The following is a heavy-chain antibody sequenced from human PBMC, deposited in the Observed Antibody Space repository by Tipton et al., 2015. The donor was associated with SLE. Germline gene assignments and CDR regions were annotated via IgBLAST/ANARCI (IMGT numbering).Heavy chain of an antibody. J-gene: IGHJ5*02. V-gene: IGHV3-66*01. D-gene: IGHD6-19*01. CDR3: ARYFPAGLYSSGWS. CDR2: IYSGGST. Sequence: QLVQSGGGVVQPGRSLRLSCEASGFTFSNYGMSWVRQVPGKGLEWVSVIYSGGSTYYADSVKGRFTISRDNSKNTLYLQMNSLRAEDTAVYYCARYFPAGLYSSGWSWGQGTLVTVSS. CDR1: GFTFSNYG.